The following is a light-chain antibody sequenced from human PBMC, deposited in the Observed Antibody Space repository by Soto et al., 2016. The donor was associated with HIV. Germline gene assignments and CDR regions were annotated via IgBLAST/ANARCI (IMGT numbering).Light chain of an antibody. Sequence: SSKLIQDPVVSVALGQTVKITCQGDSVTSYYVSWYQQKPGQAPRLVIYGKNNRPSGIPDRFSGSSSGNTASLTITGAQAEDEADYYCNSRYTSDSHHYVFGTGTKVTVL. CDR1: SVTSYY. V-gene: IGLV3-19*01. CDR2: GKN. J-gene: IGLJ1*01. CDR3: NSRYTSDSHHYV.